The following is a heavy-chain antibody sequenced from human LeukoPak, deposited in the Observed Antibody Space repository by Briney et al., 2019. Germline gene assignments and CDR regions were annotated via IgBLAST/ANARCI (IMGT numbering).Heavy chain of an antibody. D-gene: IGHD6-19*01. Sequence: GGSLRLSCAASGFTFSNYSMNWVRQAPGRGLEWVSSISSSSSYIYYADSVKGRFTISRDNAKNSLYLQMNSLRAEDTALYYCAKLAVVYDAFDIWGQGTMVTVSS. J-gene: IGHJ3*02. CDR1: GFTFSNYS. CDR2: ISSSSSYI. CDR3: AKLAVVYDAFDI. V-gene: IGHV3-21*04.